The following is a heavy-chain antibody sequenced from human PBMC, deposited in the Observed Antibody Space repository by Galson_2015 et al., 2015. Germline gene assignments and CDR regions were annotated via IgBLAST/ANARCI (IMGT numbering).Heavy chain of an antibody. D-gene: IGHD3-22*01. Sequence: QSGAEVKKPGESLPISCKGSGYSFPSYWIGWGRQMPGKGLAWMGIIYPGDSDTRYSPSFQGQVTISADKSISPAYLQWRSLKASDTAMYYCARHTCYYDSSGYWVLDYWGQGTLVTVSS. CDR3: ARHTCYYDSSGYWVLDY. J-gene: IGHJ4*02. CDR2: IYPGDSDT. CDR1: GYSFPSYW. V-gene: IGHV5-51*01.